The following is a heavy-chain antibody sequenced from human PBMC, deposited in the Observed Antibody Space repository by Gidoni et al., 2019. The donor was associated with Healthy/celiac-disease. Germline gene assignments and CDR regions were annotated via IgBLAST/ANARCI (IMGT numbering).Heavy chain of an antibody. D-gene: IGHD6-6*01. J-gene: IGHJ4*02. CDR3: ARNRGGSSSSGVPDY. CDR2: INHSGST. Sequence: GLEWIGEINHSGSTNYNPSLKSRVTISVDTSKNQFSLKLSSVTAADTAVYYCARNRGGSSSSGVPDYWGQGTLVTVSS. V-gene: IGHV4-34*01.